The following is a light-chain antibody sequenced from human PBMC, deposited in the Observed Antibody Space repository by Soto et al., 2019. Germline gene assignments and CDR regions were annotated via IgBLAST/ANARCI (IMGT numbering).Light chain of an antibody. CDR3: QQYGSSPLT. V-gene: IGKV3-20*01. CDR1: QSVSSGY. Sequence: EIVLTQSPGTLSLSPGERATLSCRASQSVSSGYLAWYQQKPGQAPRLLIYGASNRATGIPDRFSGGGSGTDFTLTIIRLEPEDFAMYYCQQYGSSPLTFGGGTTVEIK. CDR2: GAS. J-gene: IGKJ4*01.